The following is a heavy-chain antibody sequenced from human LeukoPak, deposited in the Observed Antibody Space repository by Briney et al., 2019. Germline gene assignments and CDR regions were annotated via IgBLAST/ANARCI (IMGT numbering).Heavy chain of an antibody. J-gene: IGHJ4*02. D-gene: IGHD3-22*01. V-gene: IGHV3-48*04. CDR2: ISSSSSTI. CDR3: AREGYDSSGSFDY. Sequence: AGGSLRLSCAASGFTFSSYSMNWVRQAPGKGLEWVSYISSSSSTIYYADSVKGRFTISRDNAKNSLYLQMNSLRAEDTAVYYCAREGYDSSGSFDYWGQGTLVTVSS. CDR1: GFTFSSYS.